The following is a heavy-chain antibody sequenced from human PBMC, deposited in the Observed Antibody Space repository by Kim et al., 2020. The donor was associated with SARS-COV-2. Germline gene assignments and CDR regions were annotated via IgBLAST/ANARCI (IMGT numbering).Heavy chain of an antibody. D-gene: IGHD2-15*01. J-gene: IGHJ4*02. Sequence: GGSLRLSCVASGFTFSSYAMHWVRQAPGKGLEWVAVISYDGSNKYYADSVKGRFTISRDNSKNTLYLQMNSLRAEDMAVYYCARDFRLYGGRFDYWGQGTLVTVSS. CDR2: ISYDGSNK. CDR1: GFTFSSYA. CDR3: ARDFRLYGGRFDY. V-gene: IGHV3-30-3*01.